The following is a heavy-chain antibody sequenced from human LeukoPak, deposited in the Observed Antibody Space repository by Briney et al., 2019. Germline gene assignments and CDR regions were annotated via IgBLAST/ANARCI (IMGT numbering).Heavy chain of an antibody. D-gene: IGHD3-10*01. Sequence: PGGSLRLSCAASGFTFSSYSMNWVRQAPGKGLEWVSSISSSSSYIYYADSVKGRFTISRDNAKNSLYLQMNSLRAEDTAVYYCARDARYYGSGSYYLSDYWGQGTLVTVSS. CDR3: ARDARYYGSGSYYLSDY. CDR2: ISSSSSYI. V-gene: IGHV3-21*01. CDR1: GFTFSSYS. J-gene: IGHJ4*02.